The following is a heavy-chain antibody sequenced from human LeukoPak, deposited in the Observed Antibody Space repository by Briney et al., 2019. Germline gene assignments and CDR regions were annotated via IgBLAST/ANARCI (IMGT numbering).Heavy chain of an antibody. Sequence: GASVKVSCKASGYTFTSYGISWVRQAPGQGLEWMGWISAYNGNTNYAQKLQGRVTMTTDTSTSTAYMELRSLRSDDTAVYYRARANYDILTGYYHYGMDVWGQGTTVTVSS. CDR3: ARANYDILTGYYHYGMDV. D-gene: IGHD3-9*01. J-gene: IGHJ6*02. CDR1: GYTFTSYG. CDR2: ISAYNGNT. V-gene: IGHV1-18*01.